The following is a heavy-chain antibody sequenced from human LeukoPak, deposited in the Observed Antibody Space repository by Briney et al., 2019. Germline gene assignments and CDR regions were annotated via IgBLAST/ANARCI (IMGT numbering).Heavy chain of an antibody. CDR3: AADSPVSMAHSFDY. CDR1: GFTFSSYG. V-gene: IGHV3-15*01. D-gene: IGHD2-21*01. J-gene: IGHJ4*02. Sequence: GGSLRLSCAASGFTFSSYGMNWVRQAPGKGLEWVGRIKSTNDGGTIDYAAPVKDRFTISRDDSETTLYLQMNGLKTEDTAVYFCAADSPVSMAHSFDYWGQGILVTVSS. CDR2: IKSTNDGGTI.